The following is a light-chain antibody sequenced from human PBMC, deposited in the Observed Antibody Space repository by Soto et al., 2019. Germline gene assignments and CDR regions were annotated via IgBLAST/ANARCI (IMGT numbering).Light chain of an antibody. V-gene: IGKV3-15*01. Sequence: EMLMTQSPATLSVSPGERATXYXRXSQNVGTNLAWYQQRPGQAPRLLISGASTGVTGLPDRFSGSASRTEFTLTISSLQFEDFAVYYCQQYHDWPPLFTFGPGTKVDIK. CDR2: GAS. CDR3: QQYHDWPPLFT. J-gene: IGKJ3*01. CDR1: QNVGTN.